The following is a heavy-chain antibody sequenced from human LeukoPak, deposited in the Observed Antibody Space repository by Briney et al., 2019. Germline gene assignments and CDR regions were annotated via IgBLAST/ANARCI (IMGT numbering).Heavy chain of an antibody. CDR1: GFIFSSYA. V-gene: IGHV3-23*01. D-gene: IGHD3-3*01. J-gene: IGHJ6*02. Sequence: PGGSLRLSCAASGFIFSSYAMSWVRQAPGKGLEWVSAISGSGGSTYYADSVKGRFTISRDNSKNTLYLQMNSLRAEDTAVYYCAKDGGTYYDFWSGYYYYGMDVWGQGTTVTVSS. CDR3: AKDGGTYYDFWSGYYYYGMDV. CDR2: ISGSGGST.